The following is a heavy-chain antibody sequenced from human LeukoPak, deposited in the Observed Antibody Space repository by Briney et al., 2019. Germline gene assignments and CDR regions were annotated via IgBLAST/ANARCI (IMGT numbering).Heavy chain of an antibody. CDR2: ISGRGGST. CDR3: ADLRIVVLSAATSNV. J-gene: IGHJ6*04. D-gene: IGHD2-2*01. CDR1: GFTFSTYP. Sequence: VQPGGSLRLSCAASGFTFSTYPMNWVRQAPGKGLEWVSAISGRGGSTYYADSVKGRFTISRDNSENTLYLQMNSLRAEDTAVYYCADLRIVVLSAATSNVWGKGTTVTVSS. V-gene: IGHV3-23*01.